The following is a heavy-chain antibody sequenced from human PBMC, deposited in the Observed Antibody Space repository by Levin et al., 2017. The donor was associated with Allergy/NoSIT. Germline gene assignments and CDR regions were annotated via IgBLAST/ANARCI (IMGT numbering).Heavy chain of an antibody. CDR1: GDSFSNNNAA. V-gene: IGHV6-1*01. Sequence: SQTLSLTCAISGDSFSNNNAAWNWIRQSPSRGLEWLGRTYYRSKWYNDYAAFMKSRMSVNSDTSKNQFSLQLNSVTPEDTAVYYCARAPIGVAGTWYFDNWGQGTLVTVSS. J-gene: IGHJ4*02. D-gene: IGHD6-19*01. CDR3: ARAPIGVAGTWYFDN. CDR2: TYYRSKWYN.